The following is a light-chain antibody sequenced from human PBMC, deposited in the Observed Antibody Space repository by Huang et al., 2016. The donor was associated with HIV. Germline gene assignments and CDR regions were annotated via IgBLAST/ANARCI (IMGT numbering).Light chain of an antibody. CDR3: QQSGGT. J-gene: IGKJ1*01. CDR2: ATS. Sequence: DIQMTQSPSSLSASVGDRVTITCRPSQIISSSLNWYQQKPGKVPKLLMYATSSLQSGVPSRFSGSGSCTDFTLTISSLQPEDFETYYCQQSGGTFGQGTKVEIK. CDR1: QIISSS. V-gene: IGKV1-39*01.